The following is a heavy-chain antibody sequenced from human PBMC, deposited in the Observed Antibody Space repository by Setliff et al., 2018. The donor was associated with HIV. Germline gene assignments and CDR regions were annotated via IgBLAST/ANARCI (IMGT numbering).Heavy chain of an antibody. D-gene: IGHD5-12*01. V-gene: IGHV4-39*01. CDR2: YYYSGTT. CDR3: ARRRGYGYTFDN. CDR1: DDSLSSSNYY. J-gene: IGHJ4*02. Sequence: SETLSLTCSVSDDSLSSSNYYWGWVRQPPGKGPEWIAMYYYSGTTYYSPSLKSRVTISVDTSMKQLFLRLNYVTAADTAVYYCARRRGYGYTFDNWGQGLLVTVSS.